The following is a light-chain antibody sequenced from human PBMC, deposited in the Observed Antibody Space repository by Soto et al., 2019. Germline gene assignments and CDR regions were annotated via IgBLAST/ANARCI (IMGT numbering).Light chain of an antibody. CDR1: QGVSSRY. J-gene: IGKJ3*01. V-gene: IGKV3-20*01. CDR3: QQYGGSPVS. CDR2: GAS. Sequence: DIVLTQSPGTLSLSPGARATLSCSSSQGVSSRYLAWYQQKPGQAPRLLIYGASTRATGIPDRFSGSGSGTDFTLTISSLEADAFAVYHCQQYGGSPVSFGPGTNVDIK.